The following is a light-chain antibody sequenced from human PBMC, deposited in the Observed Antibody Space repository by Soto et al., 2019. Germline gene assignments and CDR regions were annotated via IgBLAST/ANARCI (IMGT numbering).Light chain of an antibody. CDR1: QSVSSSY. CDR3: QQYGSSPTWT. CDR2: GAS. V-gene: IGKV3-20*01. J-gene: IGKJ1*01. Sequence: ENVLTQSPGTLSLSPGERATLSCRASQSVSSSYLAWYQQKPGQAPRLLTYGASSRATGIPDRFSGSGSGTDFTLTISRLEPEDFAVYYCQQYGSSPTWTFGQGTKVDIK.